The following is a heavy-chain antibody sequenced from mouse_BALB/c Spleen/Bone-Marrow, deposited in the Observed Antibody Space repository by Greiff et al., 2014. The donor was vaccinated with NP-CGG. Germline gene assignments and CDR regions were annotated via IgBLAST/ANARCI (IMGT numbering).Heavy chain of an antibody. CDR2: IFPGSVST. Sequence: VQLQQSGAELVKPGASVKISCKASGYTFSSYWIEWVKQRPGHGLEWIGEIFPGSVSTNYNGRFKGKATFTADTASNTAYMQLSSLTSEDSAVYYCARDHFDHWGPGTTLTVSS. V-gene: IGHV1-9*01. CDR3: ARDHFDH. J-gene: IGHJ2*01. CDR1: GYTFSSYW.